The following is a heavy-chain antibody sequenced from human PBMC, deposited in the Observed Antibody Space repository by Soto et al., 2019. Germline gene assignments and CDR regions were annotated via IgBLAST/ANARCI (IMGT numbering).Heavy chain of an antibody. D-gene: IGHD2-15*01. CDR2: INHSGST. CDR1: GGSFSGYY. J-gene: IGHJ5*02. V-gene: IGHV4-34*01. Sequence: PSETLSLTCAVYGGSFSGYYWSWIRQPPGKGLEWIGEINHSGSTNYNPSLKSRVTISVDTSKNQFSLKLSSVTAADTAVYYCARGRAIVVVVAATFSRTNWFDPWGQGTLVTVPS. CDR3: ARGRAIVVVVAATFSRTNWFDP.